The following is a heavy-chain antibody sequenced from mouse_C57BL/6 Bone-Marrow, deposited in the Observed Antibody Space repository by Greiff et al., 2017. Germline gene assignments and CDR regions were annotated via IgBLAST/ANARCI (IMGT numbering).Heavy chain of an antibody. D-gene: IGHD1-1*01. CDR2: IYPRSGNT. CDR3: ARLYYGSSLAWFAY. Sequence: QVQLKESGAELARPGASVKLSCKASGYTFTSYGISWVKQRTGQGLEWIGEIYPRSGNTYYNEKFKGKATLTADKSSSTAYMELRSLTSEDSAVYFCARLYYGSSLAWFAYWGQGTLVTVSA. J-gene: IGHJ3*01. CDR1: GYTFTSYG. V-gene: IGHV1-81*01.